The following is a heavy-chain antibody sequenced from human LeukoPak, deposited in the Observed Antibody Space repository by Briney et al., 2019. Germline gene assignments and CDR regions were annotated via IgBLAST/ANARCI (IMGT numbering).Heavy chain of an antibody. V-gene: IGHV4-31*03. CDR1: GGSISSGGYY. CDR3: ARLGEPEYYFDY. J-gene: IGHJ4*02. Sequence: SQTLSLTCTVSGGSISSGGYYWSWIRQHPGKGLEWIWYIYYSGSTYYNPSLKSRVTISVDTSKNQFSLKLSSVTAADTAVYYCARLGEPEYYFDYWGQGTLVTVSS. CDR2: IYYSGST.